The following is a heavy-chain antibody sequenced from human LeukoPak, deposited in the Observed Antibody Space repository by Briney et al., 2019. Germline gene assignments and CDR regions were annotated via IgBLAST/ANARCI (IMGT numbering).Heavy chain of an antibody. CDR2: INHSGST. D-gene: IGHD3-22*01. CDR1: GGSFSGYY. V-gene: IGHV4-34*01. J-gene: IGHJ3*02. CDR3: ARSASYYYDSSGYFAPFDI. Sequence: PSETLSLTCAVYGGSFSGYYWSWIRQPPGKGLEWIGEINHSGSTNYNPSLKSRVTISVDTSNNRFSLKLSSVTAADPAVYYCARSASYYYDSSGYFAPFDIWGQGTMVTVSS.